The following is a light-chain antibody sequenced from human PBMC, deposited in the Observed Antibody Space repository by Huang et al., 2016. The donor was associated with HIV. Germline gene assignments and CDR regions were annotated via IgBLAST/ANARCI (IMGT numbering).Light chain of an antibody. J-gene: IGKJ4*01. CDR2: AAS. CDR1: QPISNW. Sequence: DIQMTQSPSSVAAFVGGRVTITCRASQPISNWLAWYQQKPGKAPKRLIYAASSLQSGVPSRFRGSGSGTNFTLTISSRQPEDFAIYYCQQANSFSSLSFGGGTKVEIK. V-gene: IGKV1-12*02. CDR3: QQANSFSSLS.